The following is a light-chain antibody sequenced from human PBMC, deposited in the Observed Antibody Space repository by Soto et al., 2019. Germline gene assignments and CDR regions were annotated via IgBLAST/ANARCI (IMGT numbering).Light chain of an antibody. Sequence: DVVMTQSPLSLPVTLGQPASISCRSSQSLAYSDGNTYLNWFQQRPGQSPRRLIYKVSNRDSGVPDRFSGSGSGTDFTLKISRVEAEDVGVYYCMHGTHWPPRTFGQGTKVEIK. V-gene: IGKV2-30*01. CDR2: KVS. J-gene: IGKJ1*01. CDR3: MHGTHWPPRT. CDR1: QSLAYSDGNTY.